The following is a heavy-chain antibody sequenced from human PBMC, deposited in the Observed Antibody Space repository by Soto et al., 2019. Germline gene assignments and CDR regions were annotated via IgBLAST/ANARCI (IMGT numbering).Heavy chain of an antibody. J-gene: IGHJ6*02. CDR3: AKDATHNYDFWSGYVYAMDV. CDR2: ISGSGGRT. V-gene: IGHV3-23*01. CDR1: GFTFSTYA. Sequence: EVQLLESGGGLVQPGGSLRLSCSASGFTFSTYAMTWVRQAPGKGLEWVSSISGSGGRTYYADSVKGRFAISRDNSKNTLHLQMNSLRAEDTAIYYCAKDATHNYDFWSGYVYAMDVWGQGTTVTVSS. D-gene: IGHD3-3*01.